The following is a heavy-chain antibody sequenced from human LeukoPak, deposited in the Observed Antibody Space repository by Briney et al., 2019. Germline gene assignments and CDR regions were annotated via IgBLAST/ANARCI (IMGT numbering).Heavy chain of an antibody. CDR3: AREERKGAAYYLDA. V-gene: IGHV3-30-3*01. CDR1: GFAFRTYS. D-gene: IGHD1-26*01. J-gene: IGHJ4*02. CDR2: ITYDGNVK. Sequence: PGGSLRLSCAASGFAFRTYSMHWVRQAPGEGLEWLAVITYDGNVKYYADSVKGRFTVSRDNSKKTLFLQMISVRHEDTAFYYCAREERKGAAYYLDAWGQGTLVTASS.